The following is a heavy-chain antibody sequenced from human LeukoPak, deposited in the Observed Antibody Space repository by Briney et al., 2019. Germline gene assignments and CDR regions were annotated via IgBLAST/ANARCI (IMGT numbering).Heavy chain of an antibody. J-gene: IGHJ3*02. D-gene: IGHD3-22*01. CDR3: AKSNGYGLVDI. Sequence: SETLSLTCTVCGYSISSGYYWGWIRQPPGKGLEWIGNIFYSGSTYYSPSVKSRVTISLDTSRNQFSLKLNSVTAADTAVYYCAKSNGYGLVDIWGQGTMVTVSS. CDR1: GYSISSGYY. CDR2: IFYSGST. V-gene: IGHV4-38-2*02.